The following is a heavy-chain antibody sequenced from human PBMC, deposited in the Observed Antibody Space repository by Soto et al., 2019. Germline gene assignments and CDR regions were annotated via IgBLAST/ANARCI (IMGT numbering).Heavy chain of an antibody. CDR2: MNPNSGNT. Sequence: ASVKVSCKASGYTFNNYDIHWVRQAPGHGLEWMGWMNPNSGNTGYAQNFRGRVTMTQNTAIGTAYMELSSLRSDDTAVYYCARPDEGGYSSNHHYYYALDVWGQGTTVTVSS. CDR1: GYTFNNYD. J-gene: IGHJ6*02. D-gene: IGHD3-22*01. V-gene: IGHV1-8*02. CDR3: ARPDEGGYSSNHHYYYALDV.